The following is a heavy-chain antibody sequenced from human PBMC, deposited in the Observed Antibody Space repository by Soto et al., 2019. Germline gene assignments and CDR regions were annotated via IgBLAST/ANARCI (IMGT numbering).Heavy chain of an antibody. D-gene: IGHD2-2*01. CDR2: IKQDGSEK. V-gene: IGHV3-7*03. CDR3: ARTSRPYCSSTSCYAPNDY. J-gene: IGHJ4*02. CDR1: GFTFSSYW. Sequence: EVQLVESGGGLVQPGGPLRLSCAASGFTFSSYWMSWVRQAPGKGLEWVANIKQDGSEKYYVDSVKGRFTISRDNAKNSLYLQMNSLRAEDTAVYYCARTSRPYCSSTSCYAPNDYWGQGTLVTVSS.